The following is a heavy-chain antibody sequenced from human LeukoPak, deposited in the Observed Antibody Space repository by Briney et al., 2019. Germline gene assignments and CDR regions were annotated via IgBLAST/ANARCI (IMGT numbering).Heavy chain of an antibody. CDR2: INHSGST. J-gene: IGHJ3*02. CDR1: GGSFNGYY. V-gene: IGHV4-34*01. Sequence: SETLSLTCAVYGGSFNGYYWSWIRQPPGKGLEWIGEINHSGSTNYNPSLKSRVTISVDTSKNQFSLKLSSVTAADTAVYYCARADDFNLDAFDIWGQGTMVTVSS. D-gene: IGHD3-3*01. CDR3: ARADDFNLDAFDI.